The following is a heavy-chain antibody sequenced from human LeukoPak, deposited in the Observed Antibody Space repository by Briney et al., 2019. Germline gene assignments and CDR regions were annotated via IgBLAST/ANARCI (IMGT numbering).Heavy chain of an antibody. V-gene: IGHV1-2*06. CDR3: ARGRLVYVELGLRFDY. CDR2: INPNSGGT. D-gene: IGHD1-7*01. Sequence: ASVKVSCKASGYTFTGYYTHWVRQAPGQGLEWMGRINPNSGGTNYAQKFQGRVTMTRDTSISTAYMELSRLRSDDTAVYYCARGRLVYVELGLRFDYWGQGTLVTVSS. CDR1: GYTFTGYY. J-gene: IGHJ4*02.